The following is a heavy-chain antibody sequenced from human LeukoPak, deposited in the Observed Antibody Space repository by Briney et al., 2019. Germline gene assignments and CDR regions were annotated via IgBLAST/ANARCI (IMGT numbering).Heavy chain of an antibody. CDR3: TLRSSTRFDP. CDR1: GFTSDDYA. J-gene: IGHJ5*02. D-gene: IGHD1-1*01. Sequence: PGGSLRLSCAASGFTSDDYAMHWVRQAPGKGLEWVSLISGDGGSTYYADSVKGRFTVSRDNRKNSLYLQMNSLRTEDTALYYCTLRSSTRFDPWGQGTLVTVSS. CDR2: ISGDGGST. V-gene: IGHV3-43*02.